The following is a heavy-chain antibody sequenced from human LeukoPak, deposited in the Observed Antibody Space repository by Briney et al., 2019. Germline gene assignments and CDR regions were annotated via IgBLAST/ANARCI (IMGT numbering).Heavy chain of an antibody. CDR2: IYHSGST. D-gene: IGHD5-12*01. V-gene: IGHV4-38-2*02. J-gene: IGHJ6*03. CDR1: GYSISSGYY. CDR3: AREYSGYDGAPHYYYYMDV. Sequence: SETLSLTCTVSGYSISSGYYWGWIRQPPGKGLEWIGSIYHSGSTYYNPSLKSRVTISVDTSKNQFSLKLSSVTAADTAVYYCAREYSGYDGAPHYYYYMDVWGKGTTVTVSS.